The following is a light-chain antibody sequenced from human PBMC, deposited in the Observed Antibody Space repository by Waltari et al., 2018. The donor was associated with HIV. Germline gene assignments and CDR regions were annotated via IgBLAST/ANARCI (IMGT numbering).Light chain of an antibody. CDR2: DVS. J-gene: IGLJ2*01. CDR3: SSYTSSSTPLVV. CDR1: SSDVGGYNY. Sequence: QSALPQPASVSGSPGQSITISCTGTSSDVGGYNYVSWYQQNPGKAPKLMSYDVSNRPSGVSNRFSGSKSGNTAALTISGLQAEDEADYYCSSYTSSSTPLVVFGGGTKLTVL. V-gene: IGLV2-14*03.